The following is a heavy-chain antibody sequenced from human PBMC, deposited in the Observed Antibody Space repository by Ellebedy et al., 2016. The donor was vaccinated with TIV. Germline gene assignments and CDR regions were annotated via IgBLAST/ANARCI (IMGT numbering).Heavy chain of an antibody. J-gene: IGHJ4*02. Sequence: GEPLKISCAASGFTFSRYALHWVRQAPGKGLEWVAVISYDGSNKYYADSVKGRFTISRDNSKNTLYLQMNSLRVEDTAVYYCARDLTEHLWSGYLDYWGQGTLVTVSS. CDR2: ISYDGSNK. CDR3: ARDLTEHLWSGYLDY. D-gene: IGHD3-3*02. CDR1: GFTFSRYA. V-gene: IGHV3-30-3*01.